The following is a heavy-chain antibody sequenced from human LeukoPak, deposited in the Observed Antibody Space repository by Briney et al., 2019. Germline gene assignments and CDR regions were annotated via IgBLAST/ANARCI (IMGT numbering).Heavy chain of an antibody. CDR2: INHSGST. V-gene: IGHV4-34*01. D-gene: IGHD4-17*01. CDR1: GGSFSGYY. CDR3: ARGLRSAV. J-gene: IGHJ6*04. Sequence: SETLSLTCAVYGGSFSGYYWSWIRQPPGKGLEWIGEINHSGSTNYDPSLKSRATISVDTSKNQFSLKLSSVTAADTAVYYCARGLRSAVWGKGTTVTVSS.